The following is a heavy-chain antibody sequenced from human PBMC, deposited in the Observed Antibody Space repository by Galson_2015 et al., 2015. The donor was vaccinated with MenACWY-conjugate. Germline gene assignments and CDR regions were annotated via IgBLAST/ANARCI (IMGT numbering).Heavy chain of an antibody. D-gene: IGHD2-2*01. CDR2: IYTSGGSGST. CDR3: ASLGYCSTTSCYAFDD. CDR1: GGSISSGSYY. J-gene: IGHJ4*02. V-gene: IGHV4-61*02. Sequence: TLSLTCTVSGGSISSGSYYWSWIRQPAGKGLEWIGRIYTSGGSGSTNYNPSLKSRVTISVDTSKNQFSLKLCSVTAADTAVYYCASLGYCSTTSCYAFDDWGQGTLVTVSS.